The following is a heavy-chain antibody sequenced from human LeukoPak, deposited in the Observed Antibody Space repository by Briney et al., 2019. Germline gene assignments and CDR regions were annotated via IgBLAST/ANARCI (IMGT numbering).Heavy chain of an antibody. J-gene: IGHJ3*02. CDR2: INSDESST. CDR1: GFTFSSYW. CDR3: ARGYCSSTSCSGYAFDI. D-gene: IGHD2-2*01. V-gene: IGHV3-74*01. Sequence: GGSLRLSCAASGFTFSSYWMHWVLQAPGKGLVWVSRINSDESSTSYADSVKGRFTISRDNAKNTLYLQMNSLRAEDTAVYYCARGYCSSTSCSGYAFDIWGQGTMVTVSS.